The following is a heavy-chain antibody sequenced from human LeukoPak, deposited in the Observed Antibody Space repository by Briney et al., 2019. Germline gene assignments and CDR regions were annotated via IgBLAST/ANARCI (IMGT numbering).Heavy chain of an antibody. J-gene: IGHJ4*02. D-gene: IGHD6-6*01. Sequence: PGGSLRLSCAASGFTFDDYAMHWVRQAPGKGLEWVSGISWNSGSIGYEDSVKGRFTISRDNSKNTLSLQMNSLIAEDTAVYYXXXEAFEYSSSPDYWGQGTLVTVSS. CDR1: GFTFDDYA. CDR3: XXEAFEYSSSPDY. V-gene: IGHV3-9*01. CDR2: ISWNSGSI.